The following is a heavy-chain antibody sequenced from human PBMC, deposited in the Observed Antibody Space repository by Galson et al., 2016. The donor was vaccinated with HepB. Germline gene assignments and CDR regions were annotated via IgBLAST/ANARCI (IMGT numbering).Heavy chain of an antibody. CDR1: GFSFSRYA. J-gene: IGHJ4*02. Sequence: SLRLSCAASGFSFSRYAMSWVRQAPGKGLEWVSIISNTGGRTYYADSVKGRFTISRDNSKITLHLQMNSLRAEDTAVYYCAKADAYCGGDCYPSFDYWGQGALVTVSS. CDR2: ISNTGGRT. CDR3: AKADAYCGGDCYPSFDY. D-gene: IGHD2-21*02. V-gene: IGHV3-23*01.